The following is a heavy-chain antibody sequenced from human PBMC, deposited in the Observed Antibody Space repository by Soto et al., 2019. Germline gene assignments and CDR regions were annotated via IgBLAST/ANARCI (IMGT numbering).Heavy chain of an antibody. D-gene: IGHD5-12*01. J-gene: IGHJ4*02. CDR2: ISYDGSNK. CDR1: GFTFSSYA. CDR3: ARGRQSGYDSPYFDY. V-gene: IGHV3-30-3*01. Sequence: QVQLVESGGGVVQPGRSLRLSCAASGFTFSSYAMHWVRQAPGKGLEWVAVISYDGSNKYYADSVKGRFTISRDNSKNTLYLQMNSLRAEDTAVYYCARGRQSGYDSPYFDYWGQGTLVTVSS.